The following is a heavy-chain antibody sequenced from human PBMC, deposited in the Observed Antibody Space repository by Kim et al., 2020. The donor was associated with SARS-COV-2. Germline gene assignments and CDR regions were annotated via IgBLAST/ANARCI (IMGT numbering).Heavy chain of an antibody. CDR3: ARGGPITGTIFYDRGVPYGMDV. CDR1: GYTFSTYY. CDR2: INPNSGDT. Sequence: ASVKVSCKASGYTFSTYYIHWVRQVPGQGLEWVGRINPNSGDTVYAEKFQGRVTMTRDTSITTVYMELSSLRSDDTAVYYCARGGPITGTIFYDRGVPYGMDVWGQGTTVTVSS. D-gene: IGHD1-7*01. J-gene: IGHJ6*02. V-gene: IGHV1-2*06.